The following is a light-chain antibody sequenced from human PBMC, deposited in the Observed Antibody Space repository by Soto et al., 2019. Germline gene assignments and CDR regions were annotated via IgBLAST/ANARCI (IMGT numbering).Light chain of an antibody. Sequence: QSVLTQPASVSGSPGQSIAISCTGTSSDIGAYAYVSWYQQHPGKIPKLIVFDVNYRPSGVSSRFSGSKSGNTASLTISGLQADDEADYYCSSYTRSSSVIFGGGTKLTVL. V-gene: IGLV2-14*03. J-gene: IGLJ2*01. CDR1: SSDIGAYAY. CDR2: DVN. CDR3: SSYTRSSSVI.